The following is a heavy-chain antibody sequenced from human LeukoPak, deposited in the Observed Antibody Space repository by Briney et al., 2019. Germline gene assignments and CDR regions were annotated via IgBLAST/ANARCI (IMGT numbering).Heavy chain of an antibody. V-gene: IGHV1-46*01. CDR1: GYTSTSYF. J-gene: IGHJ6*02. CDR3: ARGLRAVGMDV. CDR2: INPRDSGT. Sequence: GASLKLSCKASGYTSTSYFMHWVRQAPGQGLEWMGIINPRDSGTSYAQKFQGRVTMTRDTSTNTVHMDLSSLRSEDTAVYYCARGLRAVGMDVWGQGTTVTVSS.